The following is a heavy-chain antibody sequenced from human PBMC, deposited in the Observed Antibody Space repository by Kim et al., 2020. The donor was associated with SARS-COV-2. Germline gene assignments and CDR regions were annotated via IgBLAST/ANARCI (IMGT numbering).Heavy chain of an antibody. CDR2: TYYSGSI. Sequence: SETLSLTCTVSGGSISTYSWSWIRQPPGKGLEWIGYTYYSGSINYNPSLKSRVTISVGTSKNQFSLKLSSVTASDTAVYYCARDRIGYCSSTSFSLHFEYWGQGTLVTVSS. CDR3: ARDRIGYCSSTSFSLHFEY. D-gene: IGHD2-2*01. J-gene: IGHJ4*02. CDR1: GGSISTYS. V-gene: IGHV4-59*01.